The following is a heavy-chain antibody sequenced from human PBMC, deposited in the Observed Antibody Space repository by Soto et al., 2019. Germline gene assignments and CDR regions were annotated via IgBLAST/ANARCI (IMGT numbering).Heavy chain of an antibody. Sequence: GGSLRLSCAASGFTFGSYAMSWVRQAPGKGLEWVSAISGSGGATYYADSVKGRFTISRDNSKNTLYLQMNSLRAEDTAVYYCAKEYDFWSGYTGYWGQGTLVTVSS. J-gene: IGHJ4*02. CDR1: GFTFGSYA. D-gene: IGHD3-3*01. CDR2: ISGSGGAT. V-gene: IGHV3-23*01. CDR3: AKEYDFWSGYTGY.